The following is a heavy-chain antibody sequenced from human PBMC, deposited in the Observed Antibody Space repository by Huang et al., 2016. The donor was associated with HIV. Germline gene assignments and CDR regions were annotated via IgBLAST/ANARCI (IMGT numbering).Heavy chain of an antibody. Sequence: VQLVESGGGVVQPGRSLRLSWAAPGFPFNNHPMHWVRQAPGKGLDGVAIISKDGSNNYYADSVKGRFTSSRDSSKSTLFLHMTSLRTEDTAVYYCARAKDTWDAYDIWGQGTMVIVSS. CDR3: ARAKDTWDAYDI. D-gene: IGHD5-18*01. CDR1: GFPFNNHP. V-gene: IGHV3-30-3*01. J-gene: IGHJ3*02. CDR2: ISKDGSNN.